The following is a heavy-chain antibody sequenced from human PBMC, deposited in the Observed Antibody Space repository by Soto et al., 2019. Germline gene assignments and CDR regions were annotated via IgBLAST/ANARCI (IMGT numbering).Heavy chain of an antibody. CDR3: ANDPCPYGDCYYYYGMDV. Sequence: EVQLLESGGGLVQPGGSLRLSCAASGFTFSSYAMSWVRQAPGKGLEWVSAISGSGGSTYYADSVKGRFTISRDNSKNPLYLQMNSLRAEDTAVYYCANDPCPYGDCYYYYGMDVWGQGTTVTVSS. D-gene: IGHD4-17*01. CDR2: ISGSGGST. V-gene: IGHV3-23*01. CDR1: GFTFSSYA. J-gene: IGHJ6*02.